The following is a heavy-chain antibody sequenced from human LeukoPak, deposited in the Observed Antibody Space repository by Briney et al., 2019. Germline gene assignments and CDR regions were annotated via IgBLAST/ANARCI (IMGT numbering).Heavy chain of an antibody. D-gene: IGHD6-13*01. CDR2: ISSSSFKI. J-gene: IGHJ6*03. Sequence: RGSLRLSCAASEFTFVRYAMNWVRQAPGKGLEWVSYISSSSFKIGYADSVKGRFTISRDNSKNSLYLQMDGLRVEDTAVYYCVRDPSYGSSWYYYMDVWGKGTTVTVSS. CDR3: VRDPSYGSSWYYYMDV. V-gene: IGHV3-48*04. CDR1: EFTFVRYA.